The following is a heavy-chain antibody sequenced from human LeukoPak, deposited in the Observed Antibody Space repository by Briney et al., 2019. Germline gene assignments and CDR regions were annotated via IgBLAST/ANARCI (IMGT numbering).Heavy chain of an antibody. Sequence: SETLSLTCTVSGGSISSSSYYWGWIRQPPGKGLGWIGTIYYSGSTYYNPSLKSRVTISVDTSKNQFSLKLNSVTAADTAVYYCARASTYYYGSGSYNYWGQGTLVTVSS. J-gene: IGHJ4*02. CDR2: IYYSGST. D-gene: IGHD3-10*01. CDR1: GGSISSSSYY. CDR3: ARASTYYYGSGSYNY. V-gene: IGHV4-39*07.